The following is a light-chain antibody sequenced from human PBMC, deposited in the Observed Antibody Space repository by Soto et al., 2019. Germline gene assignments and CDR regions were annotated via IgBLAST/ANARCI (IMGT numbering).Light chain of an antibody. V-gene: IGKV3-20*01. CDR3: QQYGSSPT. Sequence: EIVLTQSPGTLSLSPGERATLSCRASQSVSSSYLAWYQQKPGQAPRLLIYGASSRATGIPDRFSGSGSGTDFTLTISRLEPEDCAVYDCQQYGSSPTFGGGTKVEIK. CDR1: QSVSSSY. J-gene: IGKJ4*01. CDR2: GAS.